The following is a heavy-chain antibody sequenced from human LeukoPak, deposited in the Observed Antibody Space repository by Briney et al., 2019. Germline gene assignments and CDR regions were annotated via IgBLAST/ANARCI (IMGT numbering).Heavy chain of an antibody. CDR2: ISYDGSNK. Sequence: GGSLRLSCAALGFTFSSYGMHWVRQAPGKGLEWVAVISYDGSNKYYADSVKGRFTISRDNSKNTLYLQMNSLRAEDTAVYYCAKERVRGSYYFDYWGQGTLVTVSS. CDR3: AKERVRGSYYFDY. J-gene: IGHJ4*02. CDR1: GFTFSSYG. D-gene: IGHD3-10*01. V-gene: IGHV3-30*18.